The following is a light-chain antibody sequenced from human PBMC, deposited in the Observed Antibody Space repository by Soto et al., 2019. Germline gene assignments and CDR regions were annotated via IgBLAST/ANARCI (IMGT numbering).Light chain of an antibody. CDR1: QSVRSY. J-gene: IGKJ1*01. CDR2: GAS. CDR3: QQYDTWPAWT. Sequence: EIVMTQSPATLSVSPGERGTLSCRASQSVRSYLAWDQQKPGQAPRLLIYGASTRATGIPDRFSGSGSGTQFTLTISGLQSEDFAVYYGQQYDTWPAWTFGQGTKVEIK. V-gene: IGKV3D-15*01.